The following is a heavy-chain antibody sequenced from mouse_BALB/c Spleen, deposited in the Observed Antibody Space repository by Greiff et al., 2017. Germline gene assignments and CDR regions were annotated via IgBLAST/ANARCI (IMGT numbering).Heavy chain of an antibody. Sequence: VQLKQSGTVLARPGASVKMSCKASGYTFTSYWMHWVKQRPGQGLEWIGAIYPGNSDTSYNQKFKGKAKLTAVTSNSTAYMELSSLTNEDSAVYYCTRWGDYFDYWGQGTTLTVSS. CDR3: TRWGDYFDY. J-gene: IGHJ2*01. CDR1: GYTFTSYW. V-gene: IGHV1-5*01. CDR2: IYPGNSDT.